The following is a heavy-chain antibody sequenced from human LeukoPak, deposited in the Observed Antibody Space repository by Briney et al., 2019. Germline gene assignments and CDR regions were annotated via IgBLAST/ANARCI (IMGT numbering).Heavy chain of an antibody. D-gene: IGHD3-10*01. CDR1: GFTFRCHA. V-gene: IGHV3-23*01. CDR3: AKIPPVGGECDY. J-gene: IGHJ4*02. Sequence: GGSLRLSCVGSGFTFRCHAMSWVRQAPEKGLEFVSGIYENGGTTYYADSVKGRFTISRDNSKNTLYLQMNSLRAEDTAVYYCAKIPPVGGECDYWGQGTLVTVSS. CDR2: IYENGGTT.